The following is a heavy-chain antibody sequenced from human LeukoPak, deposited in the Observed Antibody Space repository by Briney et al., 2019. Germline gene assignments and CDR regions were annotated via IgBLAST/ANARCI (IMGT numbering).Heavy chain of an antibody. CDR2: IYHSGST. D-gene: IGHD2-21*01. Sequence: SETLSLTCTVSGYYISSAYYWGWIRQPPGKGLEWIGSIYHSGSTYYNPSLKSRVTISVDTSKNQFSLKLRSVTAADTAVYYCARTGYCGGNSCYLNPIDSWGQGTLVTVSS. V-gene: IGHV4-38-2*02. CDR3: ARTGYCGGNSCYLNPIDS. CDR1: GYYISSAYY. J-gene: IGHJ4*02.